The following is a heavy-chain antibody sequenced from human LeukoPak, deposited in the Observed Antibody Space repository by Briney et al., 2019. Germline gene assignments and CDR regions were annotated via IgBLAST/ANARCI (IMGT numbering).Heavy chain of an antibody. Sequence: GGSLRLSCAASGFSFASYAMSWVRQAPGKGLEWVSCLSGNGGTTYYAESVKGQFTISRDNSKNTLFLQMNSLRDDDTAVYYCAKASSPWAFDIWGLGTLVTASS. CDR1: GFSFASYA. CDR2: LSGNGGTT. J-gene: IGHJ3*02. V-gene: IGHV3-23*01. CDR3: AKASSPWAFDI.